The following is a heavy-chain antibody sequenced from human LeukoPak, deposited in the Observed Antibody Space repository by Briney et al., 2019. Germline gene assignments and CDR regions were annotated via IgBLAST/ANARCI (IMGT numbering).Heavy chain of an antibody. CDR2: INPSGGST. CDR1: GYTFTSYY. V-gene: IGHV1-46*01. D-gene: IGHD6-6*01. J-gene: IGHJ3*02. Sequence: ASVKVSCKASGYTFTSYYMHWVRQAPGQGLEWMGIINPSGGSTSYAQKFQGRVTMTRDMSTSTVYMELSSLRFEDTAVYYCARPRQYSSPFDAFDIWGQGTMVTVSS. CDR3: ARPRQYSSPFDAFDI.